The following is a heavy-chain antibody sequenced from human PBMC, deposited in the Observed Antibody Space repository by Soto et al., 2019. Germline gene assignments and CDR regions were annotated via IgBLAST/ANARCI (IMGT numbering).Heavy chain of an antibody. V-gene: IGHV1-18*01. CDR2: ISAYNGNT. CDR3: ARAVAVAGTDYYYYGMDV. D-gene: IGHD6-19*01. Sequence: ASVKVSCKASGYTFTSYGISWVRQAPGQGLEWMGWISAYNGNTNYAQKLQGRVTMTTDTSTSTAYMELRSLRSDDTAVYYCARAVAVAGTDYYYYGMDVWGQGTTVT. J-gene: IGHJ6*02. CDR1: GYTFTSYG.